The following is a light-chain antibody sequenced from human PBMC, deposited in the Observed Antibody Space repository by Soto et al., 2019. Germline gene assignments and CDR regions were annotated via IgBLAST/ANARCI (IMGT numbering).Light chain of an antibody. CDR1: QSISSY. CDR2: AAS. V-gene: IGKV1-39*01. Sequence: DIQMTQSPSSLSASVGDRVTLTCRASQSISSYLNWYQQKPGKAPKLLIYAASSLQSGVPSRFSGSGSGTDFTFTITSLQPEDFSTYYCQQSYSTPYTFGQGTKLEIK. CDR3: QQSYSTPYT. J-gene: IGKJ2*01.